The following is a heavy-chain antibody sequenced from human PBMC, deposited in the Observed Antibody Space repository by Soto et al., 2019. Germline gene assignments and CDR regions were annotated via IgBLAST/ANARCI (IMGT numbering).Heavy chain of an antibody. D-gene: IGHD3-3*01. CDR3: VRTHFDSRSINFYGMDV. Sequence: DVQLAESGGGLVQPGGSLRLSCVASGQTFNRYWMSWVRQAPGKGLEWVANIKQDGSEEYHVDSVKGRFTIARNNAKKSLYLQTNSLRAEDTAMYYCVRTHFDSRSINFYGMDVWGQGTTLTVYS. CDR2: IKQDGSEE. V-gene: IGHV3-7*03. J-gene: IGHJ6*02. CDR1: GQTFNRYW.